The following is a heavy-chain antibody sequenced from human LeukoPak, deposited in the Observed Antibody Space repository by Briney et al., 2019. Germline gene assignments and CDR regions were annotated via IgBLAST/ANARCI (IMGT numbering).Heavy chain of an antibody. V-gene: IGHV1-2*02. CDR1: GYTFTGYY. D-gene: IGHD2-15*01. Sequence: ASVKVSCKASGYTFTGYYMHWVRQAPGQGLKWMGWINPNSGGTNYAQKFQGRVTMTRDTSTSTVYMELSSLRSEDTAVYYCAREGSYVVDYWGQGTLVTVSS. CDR2: INPNSGGT. CDR3: AREGSYVVDY. J-gene: IGHJ4*02.